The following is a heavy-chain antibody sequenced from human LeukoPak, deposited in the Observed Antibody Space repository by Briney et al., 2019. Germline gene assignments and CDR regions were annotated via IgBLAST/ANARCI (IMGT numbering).Heavy chain of an antibody. J-gene: IGHJ2*01. V-gene: IGHV3-23*01. CDR2: IWGSGTST. Sequence: PGGSQRLSCAASGFTLSSYAMSWVRQAPGKGLEWVSSIWGSGTSTFYADSVKGRFTISRDNSKNTLYLQMNSLRAEDTAAYYCAQGARADTYWYFDLWGRGTLVTVSS. CDR3: AQGARADTYWYFDL. D-gene: IGHD3-16*01. CDR1: GFTLSSYA.